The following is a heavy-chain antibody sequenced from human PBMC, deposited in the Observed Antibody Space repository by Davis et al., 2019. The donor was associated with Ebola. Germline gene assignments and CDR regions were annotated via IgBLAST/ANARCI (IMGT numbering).Heavy chain of an antibody. D-gene: IGHD4-17*01. CDR2: IWSEGSTK. V-gene: IGHV3-33*03. J-gene: IGHJ3*02. CDR3: AKEGETRVTTMMAFDN. Sequence: PGGSLRLSCAASGFSFSSYAMHWVRQAPGKGLEWVAVIWSEGSTKYYVDSVKGRFTISRDNSKSTLYLQMNSLRVEDTAVYYCAKEGETRVTTMMAFDNWGQGTMVIVTS. CDR1: GFSFSSYA.